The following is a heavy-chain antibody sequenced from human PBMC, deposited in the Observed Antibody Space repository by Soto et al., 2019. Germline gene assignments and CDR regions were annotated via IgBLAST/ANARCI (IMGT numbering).Heavy chain of an antibody. Sequence: GESQKISSKGSGYSFTSYWIGWVRQMTGKGMEWMGIIYPGDSDTRYSPSFQGQVTISADKSISTAYLQWSSLKASDTAMYYCARCRKSSGYDDYWGQGTLVTVSS. CDR1: GYSFTSYW. D-gene: IGHD3-22*01. V-gene: IGHV5-51*01. CDR3: ARCRKSSGYDDY. CDR2: IYPGDSDT. J-gene: IGHJ4*02.